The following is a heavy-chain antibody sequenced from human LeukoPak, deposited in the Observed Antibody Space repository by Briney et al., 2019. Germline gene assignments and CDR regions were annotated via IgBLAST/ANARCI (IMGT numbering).Heavy chain of an antibody. Sequence: PSETLSLTCVVSGGSISDSFEHYWSWIRRPPGKGLEWIGYIYYSGSTNYNPSLKSRVTISVDTSKNQFSLKLSSVTAADTAVYYCARDRAVLRFLEWSQQGWFDPWGQGTLVTVSS. J-gene: IGHJ5*02. CDR3: ARDRAVLRFLEWSQQGWFDP. D-gene: IGHD3-3*01. CDR2: IYYSGST. V-gene: IGHV4-61*08. CDR1: GGSISDSFEHY.